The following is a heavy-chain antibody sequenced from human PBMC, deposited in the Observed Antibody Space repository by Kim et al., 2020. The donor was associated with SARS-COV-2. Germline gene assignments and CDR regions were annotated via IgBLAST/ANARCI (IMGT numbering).Heavy chain of an antibody. J-gene: IGHJ4*02. CDR3: ARGAILGYCSSTSCPAMFDY. CDR2: INHSGST. V-gene: IGHV4-34*01. CDR1: GGSFSGYY. D-gene: IGHD2-2*01. Sequence: SETLSLTCAVYGGSFSGYYWSWIRQPPWKGLEWIGEINHSGSTNYNQSLKSRVTITVDTSKNQFSLKLSSVTAADTAVYYCARGAILGYCSSTSCPAMFDYWGQGTLVTVSS.